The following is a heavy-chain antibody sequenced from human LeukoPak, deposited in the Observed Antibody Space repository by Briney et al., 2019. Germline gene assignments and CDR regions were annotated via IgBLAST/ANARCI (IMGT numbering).Heavy chain of an antibody. D-gene: IGHD6-6*01. CDR3: AKGETRFELVPESVFDY. CDR1: GFTFSSYA. CDR2: ISGSGGST. Sequence: GGSLRLSCAASGFTFSSYAMSWVRQAPGKGLEWVSAISGSGGSTYYADSVKGRFTISRDNSKNTLYLQVNSLRTEDTAVYYCAKGETRFELVPESVFDYWGQGTLVTVSS. J-gene: IGHJ4*02. V-gene: IGHV3-23*01.